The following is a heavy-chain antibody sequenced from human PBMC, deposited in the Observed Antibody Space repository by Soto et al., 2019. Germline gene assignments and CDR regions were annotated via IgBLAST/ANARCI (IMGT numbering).Heavy chain of an antibody. CDR3: AREMATITEIDY. V-gene: IGHV3-30*03. CDR1: GFTFSSYG. CDR2: ISYDGSNK. Sequence: QVQLVESGGGVVQPGRSLRLSCAASGFTFSSYGMHWVRQAPGKGLEWVAVISYDGSNKYYADSVKGRFTISRDNSKNTLYLQMNSLRAEDTAVYYCAREMATITEIDYWGQGTLVTVSS. D-gene: IGHD5-12*01. J-gene: IGHJ4*02.